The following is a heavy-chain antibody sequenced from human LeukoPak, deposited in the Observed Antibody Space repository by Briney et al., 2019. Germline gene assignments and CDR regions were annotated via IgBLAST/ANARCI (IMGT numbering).Heavy chain of an antibody. J-gene: IGHJ5*02. CDR3: ARGLTVRGNWFDP. Sequence: PSETLSLTCAVYGGSFSGYYWSWIRQPPGKGLEWIGEINHSGSTNYNPSLKSRVTISVDTSKNQFSLKLSSVTAADTAVYYCARGLTVRGNWFDPWGQGTLVTVSS. CDR2: INHSGST. D-gene: IGHD3-10*01. V-gene: IGHV4-34*01. CDR1: GGSFSGYY.